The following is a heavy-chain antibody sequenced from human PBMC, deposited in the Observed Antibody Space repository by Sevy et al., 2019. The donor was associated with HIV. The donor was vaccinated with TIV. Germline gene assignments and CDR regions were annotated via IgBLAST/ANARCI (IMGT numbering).Heavy chain of an antibody. Sequence: GGSLRLSCAASGFTFSDYYMSWIRQAPGKGLEWVSYISSSGSTIYYADSVKGRFTISRDNAKNSLYLQMNSLRADDTAVYYCARLRGNIVVVPAAPDYWGQGTLVTVSS. CDR1: GFTFSDYY. CDR3: ARLRGNIVVVPAAPDY. J-gene: IGHJ4*02. V-gene: IGHV3-11*01. CDR2: ISSSGSTI. D-gene: IGHD2-2*01.